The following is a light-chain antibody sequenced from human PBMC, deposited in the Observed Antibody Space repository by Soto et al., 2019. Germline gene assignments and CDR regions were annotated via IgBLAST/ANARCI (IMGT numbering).Light chain of an antibody. Sequence: QSVLTQPPSVSGAPGQRVTISCTGSSSNFGAGYDVHWYQQVPGTAPKLLIYGNRYRPSGVPDRFSGSKSGTSASLAITGRQTEDEADYYCQSFDSSLSGSVFGGGTKLTVL. CDR2: GNR. J-gene: IGLJ3*02. V-gene: IGLV1-40*01. CDR3: QSFDSSLSGSV. CDR1: SSNFGAGYD.